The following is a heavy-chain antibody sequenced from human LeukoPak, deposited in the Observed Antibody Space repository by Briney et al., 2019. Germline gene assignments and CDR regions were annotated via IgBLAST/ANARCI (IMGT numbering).Heavy chain of an antibody. CDR3: ARAAGYKSFDC. CDR1: GFTFSSYA. D-gene: IGHD1-14*01. V-gene: IGHV3-64D*09. CDR2: ISSNGGST. J-gene: IGHJ4*02. Sequence: GGSLRLSCSASGFTFSSYAMHWVRQAPGKGLEYVSAISSNGGSTYYADSVKGRFTISRDNSKNTLYLQMSSLRAEDTAVYYCARAAGYKSFDCWGQGTLVTVSS.